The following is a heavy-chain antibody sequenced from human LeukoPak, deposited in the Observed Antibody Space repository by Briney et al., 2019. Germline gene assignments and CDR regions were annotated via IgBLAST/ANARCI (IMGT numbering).Heavy chain of an antibody. V-gene: IGHV4-59*01. CDR2: IYYSGST. CDR3: ARTASSGYYWWFDP. J-gene: IGHJ5*02. Sequence: SETLSLTCTVSGGSISSYYWSWIRQPPGKGLEWIGYIYYSGSTNYNPSLKSRVTISVDTSKNQFSLKLSSVTAADTAVYYCARTASSGYYWWFDPWGQGTLVTVSS. CDR1: GGSISSYY. D-gene: IGHD3-22*01.